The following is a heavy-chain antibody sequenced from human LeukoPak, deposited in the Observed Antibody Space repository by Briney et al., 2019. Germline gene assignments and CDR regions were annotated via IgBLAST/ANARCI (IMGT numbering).Heavy chain of an antibody. CDR3: ARDVTYYDFWSGYYSDY. CDR1: GYTFTSYG. V-gene: IGHV1-18*01. CDR2: ISAYNGNT. Sequence: GASVKVSCKASGYTFTSYGISWVRQAPGQGLEWMGWISAYNGNTNYAQKLQGRVTMTTDTSSSTAYMELRSLRSDDTAVYYCARDVTYYDFWSGYYSDYWGQGTLVTVSS. J-gene: IGHJ4*02. D-gene: IGHD3-3*01.